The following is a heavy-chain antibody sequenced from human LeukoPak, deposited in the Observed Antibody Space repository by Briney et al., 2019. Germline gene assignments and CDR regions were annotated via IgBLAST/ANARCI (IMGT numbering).Heavy chain of an antibody. Sequence: GGSLRLSCAGSGFIFNNYAMHWVRQPPGKGLEWVSGISWNSGSIDYADSVKGRFTISRDNAKNSLYLQMNSLRVEDMAFYYCAKDNRRHYTSGPNPDSLHWGQGALVTVSS. CDR2: ISWNSGSI. V-gene: IGHV3-9*03. D-gene: IGHD6-19*01. J-gene: IGHJ4*02. CDR3: AKDNRRHYTSGPNPDSLH. CDR1: GFIFNNYA.